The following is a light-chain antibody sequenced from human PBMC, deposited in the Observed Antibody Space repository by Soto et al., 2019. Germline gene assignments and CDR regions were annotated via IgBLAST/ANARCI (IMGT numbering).Light chain of an antibody. J-gene: IGLJ3*02. CDR2: GNS. CDR3: QSYDNSLSGWV. CDR1: SSSIGAGYD. V-gene: IGLV1-40*01. Sequence: QSVLTQPPSVSGAPGQRVTISCTGSSSSIGAGYDVHWYQQLPGTAPKLLIYGNSNRPSGVPDRLSGSKSGTSASLAITGLQAEDEADYYCQSYDNSLSGWVFGGGTKVTVL.